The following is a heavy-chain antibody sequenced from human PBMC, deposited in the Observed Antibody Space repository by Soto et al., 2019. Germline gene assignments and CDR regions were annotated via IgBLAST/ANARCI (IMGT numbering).Heavy chain of an antibody. J-gene: IGHJ6*02. CDR3: ARGDWACGMDV. V-gene: IGHV4-34*01. CDR2: INHSGST. CDR1: GGSFSGYY. D-gene: IGHD2-21*01. Sequence: SETLSLTCAVYGGSFSGYYWSWIRQPPGKGLEWIGEINHSGSTNYNPSLKSRVTISVDTSKNQFSLKLSSVTAADTAVYYCARGDWACGMDVWGQGTTVTVSS.